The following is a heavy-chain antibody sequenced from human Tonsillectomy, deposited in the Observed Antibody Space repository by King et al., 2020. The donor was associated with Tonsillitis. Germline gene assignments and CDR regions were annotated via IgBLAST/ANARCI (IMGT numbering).Heavy chain of an antibody. CDR3: VRGGWVLGYFFDY. V-gene: IGHV3-64D*06. J-gene: IGHJ4*02. Sequence: VQLVESGGGLVQPGGSLRLSCSASGFTLRSYAMHWVRQAPGKGLEYVSGITTNGGSTYYADSVKGRFTISRDNSKNTLYLLMTSPRVEDTAMYYCVRGGWVLGYFFDYWGQGTLVTVSS. CDR1: GFTLRSYA. CDR2: ITTNGGST. D-gene: IGHD1-26*01.